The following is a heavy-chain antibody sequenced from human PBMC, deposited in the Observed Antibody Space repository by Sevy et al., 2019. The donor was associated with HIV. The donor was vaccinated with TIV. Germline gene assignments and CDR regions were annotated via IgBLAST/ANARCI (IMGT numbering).Heavy chain of an antibody. Sequence: ASVKVSCTVSGYTLTKLSMHWVRQAPGKGPEWLGTFDPEDGDPEDGETVYAQKFQGRVTMTRDTSTSTVYMELSSLRSEDTAVYYCARDIHYDYVWGSYRYPDYWGQGTLVTVSS. CDR3: ARDIHYDYVWGSYRYPDY. J-gene: IGHJ4*02. D-gene: IGHD3-16*02. CDR2: FDPEDGDPEDGET. V-gene: IGHV1-24*01. CDR1: GYTLTKLS.